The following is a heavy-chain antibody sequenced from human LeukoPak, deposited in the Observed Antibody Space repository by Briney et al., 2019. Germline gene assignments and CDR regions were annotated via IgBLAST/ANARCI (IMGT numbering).Heavy chain of an antibody. D-gene: IGHD3-16*01. CDR1: GFTFSDYG. J-gene: IGHJ6*02. CDR3: AKVYVTYAYGDGLDV. V-gene: IGHV3-30*18. CDR2: ISYNGIT. Sequence: PGRSLRLSGAASGFTFSDYGMHSVRQAPGKGLVWVAVISYNGITYYADSVKGRFTTSRDSSKDTVYLQMNSLRAEDTAVYYCAKVYVTYAYGDGLDVWGQGTTVTVSS.